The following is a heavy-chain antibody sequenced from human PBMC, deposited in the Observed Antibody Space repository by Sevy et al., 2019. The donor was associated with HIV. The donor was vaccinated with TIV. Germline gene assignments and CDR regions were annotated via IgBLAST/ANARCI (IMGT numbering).Heavy chain of an antibody. CDR3: VKNGGVLWRHYYYYMDV. J-gene: IGHJ6*02. V-gene: IGHV3-23*01. CDR1: GFTLSSYA. D-gene: IGHD3-16*01. Sequence: GGCLRLSCAASGFTLSSYAMTWVRQTPRKGLEWVSTITGSGGSTNYADSLKGRFTISTDNSKSVLYLQMNFLRAEDTAVYYCVKNGGVLWRHYYYYMDVWGQGTTVTVSS. CDR2: ITGSGGST.